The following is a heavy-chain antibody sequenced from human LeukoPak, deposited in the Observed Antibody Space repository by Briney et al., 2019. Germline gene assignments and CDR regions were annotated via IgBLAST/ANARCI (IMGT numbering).Heavy chain of an antibody. V-gene: IGHV3-74*01. J-gene: IGHJ4*02. CDR2: INSDGSGT. CDR1: GFTFSNYW. D-gene: IGHD2-2*01. Sequence: GGSLRLSCAASGFTFSNYWIHWVRQAPGKGLVWVSRINSDGSGTSYADSVKGRFTISRDNAKNTLYLQMNSLRAEDTAVYYCAGDGYCSSTSCYYFDYWGQGTLVTVSS. CDR3: AGDGYCSSTSCYYFDY.